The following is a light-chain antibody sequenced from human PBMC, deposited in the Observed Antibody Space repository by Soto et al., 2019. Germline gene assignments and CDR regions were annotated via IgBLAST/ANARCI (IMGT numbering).Light chain of an antibody. CDR2: AAS. CDR1: QSISSY. J-gene: IGKJ1*01. Sequence: HVTQSTCSDFACVGVSVTITCRASQSISSYLNWYQQKPGKAPKLLIYAASSLQSGVPSRFSGSGSGTDFTLTSRRLQPEDFAAYHSQLTHSTRWPFAEGTKVDIK. CDR3: QLTHSTRWP. V-gene: IGKV1-39*01.